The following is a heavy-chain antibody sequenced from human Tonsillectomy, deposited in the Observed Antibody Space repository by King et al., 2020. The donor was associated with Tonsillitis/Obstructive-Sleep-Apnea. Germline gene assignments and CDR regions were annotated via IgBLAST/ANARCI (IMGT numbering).Heavy chain of an antibody. CDR3: ARDKGNYVPDVFDY. D-gene: IGHD4-11*01. CDR2: INSDGSST. CDR1: GFTFSSYW. J-gene: IGHJ4*02. Sequence: VQLVESGGGIVQPGGSLRLSCAASGFTFSSYWMHWVRQAPGTGLVWVSRINSDGSSTTYADSVKGRFTISRDNAKNTLYLQMNSLRAEDTAVYYCARDKGNYVPDVFDYWGQGTLVTVSS. V-gene: IGHV3-74*03.